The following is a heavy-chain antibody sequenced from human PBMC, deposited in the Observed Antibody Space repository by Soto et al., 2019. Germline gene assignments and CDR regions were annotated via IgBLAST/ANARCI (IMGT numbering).Heavy chain of an antibody. CDR1: GFTVSSNY. J-gene: IGHJ3*02. D-gene: IGHD3-22*01. V-gene: IGHV3-66*01. Sequence: GGSLRLSCAASGFTVSSNYMSWVRQAPGKGLEWVSVIYSGGSTYYADSVKGRFTISRDNAKNSLYLQMNSLRDEDTAVYYCARVTYYYDSSGSWAYDAFDIWSQGTMVTVSS. CDR3: ARVTYYYDSSGSWAYDAFDI. CDR2: IYSGGST.